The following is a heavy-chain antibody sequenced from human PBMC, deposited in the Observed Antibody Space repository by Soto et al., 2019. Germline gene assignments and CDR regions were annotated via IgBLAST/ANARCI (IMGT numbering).Heavy chain of an antibody. D-gene: IGHD3-10*01. CDR2: IHHSGST. J-gene: IGHJ6*02. V-gene: IGHV4-59*08. Sequence: PSETLSLTCSVSGGSITSHYCSWFRQLPGKGLEWIGYIHHSGSTSYNPSLKSRLTMSVDTSKTQFSLKVSSVTAADTALYFCARQGFGQLXGLVDVWRPGTTVTVS. CDR3: ARQGFGQLXGLVDV. CDR1: GGSITSHY.